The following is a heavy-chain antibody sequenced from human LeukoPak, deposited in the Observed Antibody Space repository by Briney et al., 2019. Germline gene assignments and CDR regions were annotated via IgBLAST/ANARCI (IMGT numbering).Heavy chain of an antibody. CDR3: ARVEHGLGWLVADWFDP. CDR1: GYTFTSYY. J-gene: IGHJ5*02. CDR2: INPSGGST. V-gene: IGHV1-46*01. Sequence: ASVKVSCKASGYTFTSYYMHWVRQAPGQGLEWMGIINPSGGSTSYAQKFQGRVTMTRDTSTSTVYMELSSLRSEDTAVYYCARVEHGLGWLVADWFDPWGQGTLVTVSS. D-gene: IGHD6-19*01.